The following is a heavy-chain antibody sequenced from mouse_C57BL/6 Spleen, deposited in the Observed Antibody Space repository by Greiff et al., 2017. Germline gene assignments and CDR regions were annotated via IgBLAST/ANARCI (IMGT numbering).Heavy chain of an antibody. D-gene: IGHD2-4*01. CDR1: GYTFTDYN. Sequence: VQLQQSGPELVKPGASVKIPCKASGYTFTDYNMDWVKQSHGKSLEWIGDINPNNGGTIYNQKFKGKATLTVDKSSSPAYMELRSLTSEDTAVYYCARVDYDYDGWFAYWGQGTLVTVSA. CDR3: ARVDYDYDGWFAY. CDR2: INPNNGGT. V-gene: IGHV1-18*01. J-gene: IGHJ3*01.